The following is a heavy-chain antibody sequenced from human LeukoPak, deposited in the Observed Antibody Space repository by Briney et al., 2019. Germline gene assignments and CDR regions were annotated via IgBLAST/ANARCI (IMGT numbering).Heavy chain of an antibody. CDR3: ANPAPGVVYLY. Sequence: QPGESLRLSCAASGFTFSSYDMSWVRQAPGKGLEWVSGIRNYGGSTYYADSVKGRFTISRDNSKNTLYLQMNSLRAEDTAVYYCANPAPGVVYLYWGQGTLVTVSS. D-gene: IGHD2-8*02. CDR2: IRNYGGST. J-gene: IGHJ4*02. CDR1: GFTFSSYD. V-gene: IGHV3-23*01.